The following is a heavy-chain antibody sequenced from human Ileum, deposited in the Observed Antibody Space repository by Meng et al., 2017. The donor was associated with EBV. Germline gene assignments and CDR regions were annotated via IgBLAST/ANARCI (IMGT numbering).Heavy chain of an antibody. CDR2: IYQTGYT. Sequence: QGQLLESGPGLVKTSETLSLTCAVSGDPITTYYWAWIGQSPGRPLEWIGFIYQTGYTSYNPSFSSRVSISVDTSKNQFSLKLTSMTAADTAVYYCARASLTTITTPNWFDPWGRGALVTVSS. CDR1: GDPITTYY. CDR3: ARASLTTITTPNWFDP. V-gene: IGHV4-59*01. D-gene: IGHD1-1*01. J-gene: IGHJ5*02.